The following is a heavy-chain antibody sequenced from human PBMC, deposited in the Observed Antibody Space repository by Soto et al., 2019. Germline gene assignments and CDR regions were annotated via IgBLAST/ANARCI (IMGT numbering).Heavy chain of an antibody. V-gene: IGHV3-30*18. Sequence: QVQLVESGGGVVQPGRSLRLSCAASGFTFSSYGMHWVRQAPGRGLDWVAVISYDGSNKYYADSVKGRFTISRDNSKNTLYLQVKSLRTEDTAVYHCAKVQRDHSDSTGPLDSWGQGTLVSVSS. CDR3: AKVQRDHSDSTGPLDS. D-gene: IGHD3-22*01. J-gene: IGHJ4*02. CDR1: GFTFSSYG. CDR2: ISYDGSNK.